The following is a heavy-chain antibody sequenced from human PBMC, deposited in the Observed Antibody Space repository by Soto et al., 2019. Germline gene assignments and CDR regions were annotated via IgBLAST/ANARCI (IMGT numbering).Heavy chain of an antibody. V-gene: IGHV3-15*07. J-gene: IGHJ6*02. D-gene: IGHD2-15*01. CDR1: GFTFNNVW. Sequence: VQVVESGGGLVKPGGSLRLSCAVSGFTFNNVWMKWVRQAPGKGLEWVGHIKSKTDGGATDYPAPVKGRFTISRDDSKNTLYLQMNSLKTEDTAVYYCTTGRMDYYYYGLDVWGQGITVTVSS. CDR2: IKSKTDGGAT. CDR3: TTGRMDYYYYGLDV.